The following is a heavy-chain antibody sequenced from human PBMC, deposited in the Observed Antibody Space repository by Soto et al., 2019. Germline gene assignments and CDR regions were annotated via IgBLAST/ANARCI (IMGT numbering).Heavy chain of an antibody. D-gene: IGHD6-13*01. CDR2: IYYSGST. CDR1: GGSISSYY. J-gene: IGHJ4*02. CDR3: ARARGAAAGLYYFDY. Sequence: SETLSLTCTVPGGSISSYYWSWIRQPPGKGLEWIGYIYYSGSTNYNPSLKSRVTISVDTSKNQFSPKLSSVTAADTAVYYCARARGAAAGLYYFDYWGQGTLVTVSS. V-gene: IGHV4-59*01.